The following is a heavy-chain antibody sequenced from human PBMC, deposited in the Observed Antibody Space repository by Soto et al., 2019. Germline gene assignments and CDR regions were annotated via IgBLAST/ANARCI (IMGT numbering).Heavy chain of an antibody. CDR1: GGSISSHY. J-gene: IGHJ6*02. CDR2: IYDSVKT. Sequence: SETLSLTCTVSGGSISSHYWTWIWIRQLPGRGLEWVGYIYDSVKTNYNPSLKSRVTISVDTSKNQFSLKLSSVTAADTAVYYCARGSGQQLLYYYGMDVWGQGTTVTVSS. CDR3: ARGSGQQLLYYYGMDV. D-gene: IGHD6-13*01. V-gene: IGHV4-59*11.